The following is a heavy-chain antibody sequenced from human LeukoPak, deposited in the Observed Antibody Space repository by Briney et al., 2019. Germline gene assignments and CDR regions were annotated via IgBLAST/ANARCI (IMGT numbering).Heavy chain of an antibody. CDR1: GFTFSNYA. J-gene: IGHJ4*02. V-gene: IGHV3-23*01. CDR2: ISDSGGSA. CDR3: ARDIYCSSTSCYGGFDY. Sequence: GGSLRLSCEASGFTFSNYAMNWVRQAPGKGLEWVSIISDSGGSAYYADSVKGRFTISRDNSKNTLYLQMNSLRAEDTAVYYCARDIYCSSTSCYGGFDYWGQGTLVTVSS. D-gene: IGHD2-2*01.